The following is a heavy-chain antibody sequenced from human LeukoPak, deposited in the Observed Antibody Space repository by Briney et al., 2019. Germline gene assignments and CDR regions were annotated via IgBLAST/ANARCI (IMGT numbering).Heavy chain of an antibody. CDR2: IIPIFGAA. CDR1: GGTFSSYA. J-gene: IGHJ4*02. V-gene: IGHV1-69*05. CDR3: AASGAYGSGSSPFDY. D-gene: IGHD3-10*01. Sequence: SVKVSCKASGGTFSSYAISWVRQAPGQGLEWMGGIIPIFGAANYAQKFQGRVTITTDESTSTAYLELSSLRSEDTAVYYCAASGAYGSGSSPFDYWGQGTLVTVSS.